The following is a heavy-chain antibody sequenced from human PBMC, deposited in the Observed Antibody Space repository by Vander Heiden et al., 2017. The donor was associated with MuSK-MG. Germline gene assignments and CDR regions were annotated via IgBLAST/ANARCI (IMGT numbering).Heavy chain of an antibody. CDR2: IRTGSTDK. J-gene: IGHJ4*02. D-gene: IGHD3-22*01. V-gene: IGHV3-21*01. Sequence: EVQLVESGGGLVRPGGSLRLSCAASGFTFNNYRMNWVRQAPGKGLEWVSSIRTGSTDKYYPDSVKGRFTISRDNAKNSLYLQMDSLRVEDTAVYYCARDWGDFYDSSGFPGFWGQGTLVTVSS. CDR3: ARDWGDFYDSSGFPGF. CDR1: GFTFNNYR.